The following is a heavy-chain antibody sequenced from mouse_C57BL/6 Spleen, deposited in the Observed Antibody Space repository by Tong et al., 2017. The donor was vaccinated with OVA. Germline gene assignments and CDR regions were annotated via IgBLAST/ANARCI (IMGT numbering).Heavy chain of an antibody. Sequence: EVQLVESGGGLVKPGGSLKLSCAASGFTFSDYYMYWVRQTPEKRLEWVATISDGGSYTYYPDSVKGRFTISRDNAKNNLYLQMSRLKSEDTAMYYCAADAIGTTWYFDVWGAGTTVTVSS. V-gene: IGHV5-4*02. J-gene: IGHJ1*01. CDR2: ISDGGSYT. D-gene: IGHD2-14*01. CDR3: AADAIGTTWYFDV. CDR1: GFTFSDYY.